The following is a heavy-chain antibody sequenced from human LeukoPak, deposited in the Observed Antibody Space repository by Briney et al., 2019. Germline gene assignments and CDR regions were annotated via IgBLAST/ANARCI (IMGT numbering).Heavy chain of an antibody. CDR1: GFTFSTFW. D-gene: IGHD3-9*01. Sequence: GGSLRLSCAASGFTFSTFWMSWVRQAPGKGLEWVSAISGSGGSTYYADSVKGRFTISRDNSKNTLYLQMNSLRAEDTAVYYCAWRPPMDILTVHAYYYGMDVWGQGTTVTVSS. V-gene: IGHV3-23*01. CDR2: ISGSGGST. CDR3: AWRPPMDILTVHAYYYGMDV. J-gene: IGHJ6*02.